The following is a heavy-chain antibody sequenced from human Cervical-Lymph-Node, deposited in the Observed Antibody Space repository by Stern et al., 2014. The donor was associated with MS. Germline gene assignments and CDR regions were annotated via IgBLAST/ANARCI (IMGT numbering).Heavy chain of an antibody. D-gene: IGHD4-23*01. CDR1: GFTFSSSG. CDR3: AREGGNTAEYFQH. CDR2: IWYDGSNR. Sequence: VHLVESGGGVVQPGRSLRLSCAASGFTFSSSGMHWVRQAPGKGLEWLARIWYDGSNRYYADSVKCPFPISRDNSKNTLYLQMNSLRAEDTAVYYCAREGGNTAEYFQHWGQGTLVTVSS. J-gene: IGHJ1*01. V-gene: IGHV3-33*01.